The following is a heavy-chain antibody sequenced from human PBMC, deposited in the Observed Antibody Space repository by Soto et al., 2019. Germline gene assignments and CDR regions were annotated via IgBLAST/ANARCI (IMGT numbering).Heavy chain of an antibody. CDR2: INPRGGST. V-gene: IGHV1-46*02. J-gene: IGHJ6*02. D-gene: IGHD2-15*01. CDR3: ARGGGFSPYYYNLDV. CDR1: GYTLNTYY. Sequence: QVQLVQSGAEVQKPGASVKVSCKASGYTLNTYYMHWVRQAPGQGPEWMGIINPRGGSTTYAQNFLDRVTMTRDTSSSTVYMELSSLRSEDTAVYYCARGGGFSPYYYNLDVWGQGTTVTVSS.